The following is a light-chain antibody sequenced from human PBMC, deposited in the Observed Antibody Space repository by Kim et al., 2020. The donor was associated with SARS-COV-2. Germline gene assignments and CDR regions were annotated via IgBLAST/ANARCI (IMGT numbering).Light chain of an antibody. V-gene: IGKV2-30*01. CDR2: KVS. J-gene: IGKJ4*01. CDR1: RSLVFSDGKTY. Sequence: DVLMTQSPLSLPVTLGQPASISCRSSRSLVFSDGKTYLNWFHQRPGQSPRRLIYKVSNRDSGVPDRFSGSGSGTDFTLKISRVEAEDVGVYYCMYGTHWPPSFTFGGGTKVDIK. CDR3: MYGTHWPPSFT.